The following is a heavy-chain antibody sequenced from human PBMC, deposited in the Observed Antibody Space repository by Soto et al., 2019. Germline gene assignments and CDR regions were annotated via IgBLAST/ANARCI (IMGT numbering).Heavy chain of an antibody. J-gene: IGHJ4*02. CDR1: GGSISSSSYY. CDR2: IYYSGST. D-gene: IGHD5-18*01. V-gene: IGHV4-39*01. CDR3: ARRRRYKPIEYYFDY. Sequence: QLQLQESGPGLVKPSETLSLTCTVSGGSISSSSYYWGWIRQPPGKGLEWIGSIYYSGSTYYNPSLKSRVTISVDTSKNQFSLKLSSVTAADTAVYYCARRRRYKPIEYYFDYWGQGTLVTVSS.